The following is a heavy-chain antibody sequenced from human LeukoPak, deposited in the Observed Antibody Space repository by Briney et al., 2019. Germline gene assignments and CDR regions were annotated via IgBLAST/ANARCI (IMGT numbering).Heavy chain of an antibody. J-gene: IGHJ1*01. CDR3: ARAYGGNSQYFQH. Sequence: SETLSLTRSVSGGSIRSSSYFWGWIRQPPGKGLEWIGSIHHSGSTNYNPSLKSRVTISLDTSKNQFSLKLSSVTAADTAVYYCARAYGGNSQYFQHWGQGTLVTVSS. CDR1: GGSIRSSSYF. V-gene: IGHV4-39*07. D-gene: IGHD4-23*01. CDR2: IHHSGST.